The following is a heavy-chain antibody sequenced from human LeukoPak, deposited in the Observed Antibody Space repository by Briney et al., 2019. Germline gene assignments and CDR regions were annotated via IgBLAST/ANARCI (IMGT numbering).Heavy chain of an antibody. CDR3: AREEPQYSSSWQHFDY. V-gene: IGHV3-30-3*01. J-gene: IGHJ4*02. CDR1: GFTFSSYA. D-gene: IGHD6-13*01. CDR2: ISYDGSNK. Sequence: GRSLRLSCAASGFTFSSYAMHWVRQAPGKGLEWVAVISYDGSNKYYADSVKGRFTISRDNSKNTLYLQMNSLRAEDTAVYYCAREEPQYSSSWQHFDYWGQGTLVTVSS.